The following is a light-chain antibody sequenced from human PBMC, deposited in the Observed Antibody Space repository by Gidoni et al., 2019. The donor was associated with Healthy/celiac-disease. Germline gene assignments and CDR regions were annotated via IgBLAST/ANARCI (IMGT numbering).Light chain of an antibody. CDR3: QSADSSGTYSWV. V-gene: IGLV3-25*03. CDR1: ALPKQY. CDR2: KAS. Sequence: SYALTPPPSVSVSPGQTARITCSGAALPKQYAYWYQQKPGQAPVLVIYKASERPSGIPERFSGSSSGTTVTLTISGVQAEDEADYYCQSADSSGTYSWVFGGGTKLTVL. J-gene: IGLJ3*02.